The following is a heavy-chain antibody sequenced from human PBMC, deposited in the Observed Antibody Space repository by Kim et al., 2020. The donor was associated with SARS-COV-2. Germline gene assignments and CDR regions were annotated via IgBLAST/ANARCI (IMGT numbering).Heavy chain of an antibody. Sequence: TGYADSVKGRITISRDNAKNSLYLQMNSLRAEDTALYYCARDHAYYYYMDVWGKGTTVTVSS. V-gene: IGHV3-20*03. CDR3: ARDHAYYYYMDV. CDR2: T. J-gene: IGHJ6*03.